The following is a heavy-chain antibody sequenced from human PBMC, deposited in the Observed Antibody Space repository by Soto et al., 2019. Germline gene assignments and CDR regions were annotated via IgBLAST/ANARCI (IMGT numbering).Heavy chain of an antibody. CDR3: ARAPGFWKYYFDY. Sequence: PGGSLRLSCAASGFTFSSYSMNWVRQAPGKGLEWVSYISSSSSTIYYADSVKGRFTISRDNAKNSLYLQMNSLRAEDTAVYYCARAPGFWKYYFDYWGQGTLVTVSS. CDR2: ISSSSSTI. V-gene: IGHV3-48*01. D-gene: IGHD3-3*01. J-gene: IGHJ4*02. CDR1: GFTFSSYS.